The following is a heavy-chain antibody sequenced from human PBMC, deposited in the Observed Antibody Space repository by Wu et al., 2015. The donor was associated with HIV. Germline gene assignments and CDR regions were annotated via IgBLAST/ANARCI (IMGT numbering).Heavy chain of an antibody. V-gene: IGHV1-69*05. J-gene: IGHJ6*02. CDR3: ASSTMVRGASLRREGDYYYYYGMDV. CDR1: GGTFSSYA. D-gene: IGHD3-10*01. Sequence: QVQLVQSGAEVKKPGSSVKVSCKASGGTFSSYAISWVRQAPGQGLEWMGGIIPIFGTANYAQKFQGRVTITTDESTSTAYMELSSLRSEDTAVYYCASSTMVRGASLRREGDYYYYYGMDVWGQGTTVTVSS. CDR2: IIPIFGTA.